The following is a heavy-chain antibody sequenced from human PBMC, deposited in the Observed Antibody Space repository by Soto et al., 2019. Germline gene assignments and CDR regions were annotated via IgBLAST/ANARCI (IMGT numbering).Heavy chain of an antibody. CDR1: GFTFSSFG. CDR3: AKGLGVAWELPDY. Sequence: QVQLVESGGGVVQPGRSLRLSCAASGFTFSSFGMHWVRQAPGKGLGWVAVISHDGNKRYSADSVKGRFTISRDNSKNTLYLQINSLRAEDTAVYYCAKGLGVAWELPDYWGQGTLVTVSS. D-gene: IGHD1-26*01. CDR2: ISHDGNKR. J-gene: IGHJ4*02. V-gene: IGHV3-30*18.